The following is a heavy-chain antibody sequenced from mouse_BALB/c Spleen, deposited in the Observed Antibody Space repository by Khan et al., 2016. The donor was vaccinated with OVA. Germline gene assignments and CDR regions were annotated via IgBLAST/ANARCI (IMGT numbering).Heavy chain of an antibody. CDR1: GYSITSDYA. Sequence: EVQLVESGPGLVKPSQSLSLTCTVTGYSITSDYAWNWIRQFPGNKLEWMGYISSSGSTNYNPALKSRISITRDTSKNQFFLQLNSVTTEDTATYYCARDVSRYNYAVDYWGQGTSVTVSS. CDR2: ISSSGST. CDR3: ARDVSRYNYAVDY. J-gene: IGHJ4*01. V-gene: IGHV3-2*02. D-gene: IGHD1-3*01.